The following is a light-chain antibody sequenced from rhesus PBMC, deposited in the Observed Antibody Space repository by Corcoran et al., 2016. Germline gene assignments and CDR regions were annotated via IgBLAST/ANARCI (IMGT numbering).Light chain of an antibody. CDR3: FSYAGGAPSV. CDR2: EVN. J-gene: IGLJ6*01. CDR1: SSDIGGYNY. V-gene: IGLV2-32*01. Sequence: QAALTQPRSVSGSPGQSVTISCTGTSSDIGGYNYVSWYQQHPGTAPKLMIYEVNKRPSGVSDRFSGSKSGNTASLTISGLQAEKGADYYGFSYAGGAPSVFGSGTGLPVL.